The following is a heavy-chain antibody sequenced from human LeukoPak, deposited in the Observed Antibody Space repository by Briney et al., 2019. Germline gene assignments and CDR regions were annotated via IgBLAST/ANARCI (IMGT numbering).Heavy chain of an antibody. CDR3: ARDRGGNSNLDAFDI. D-gene: IGHD4-11*01. J-gene: IGHJ3*02. CDR2: IIPIFGTA. CDR1: GGTFSSYA. V-gene: IGHV1-69*05. Sequence: ASVKVSRKASGGTFSSYAISWVRQAPGQGLEWMGGIIPIFGTANYAQKFQGRVTITTDESTSTAYMELSSLRSEDTAVYYCARDRGGNSNLDAFDIWGQGTMVTVSS.